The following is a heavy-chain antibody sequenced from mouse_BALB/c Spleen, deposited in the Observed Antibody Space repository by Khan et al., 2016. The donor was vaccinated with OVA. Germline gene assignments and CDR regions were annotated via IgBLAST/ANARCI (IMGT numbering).Heavy chain of an antibody. D-gene: IGHD1-1*01. J-gene: IGHJ4*01. V-gene: IGHV14-3*02. CDR1: GFNINDTC. Sequence: VQLKQSGAELVKPGASVKLSCTASGFNINDTCLHWVKQRPEQGLEWIGRIDPANGDTKYDQKFQAKATITADTPSNIAYLQLSSLTSEDTAVYYCARSNSLWPMDYWGQGTSVTVSS. CDR3: ARSNSLWPMDY. CDR2: IDPANGDT.